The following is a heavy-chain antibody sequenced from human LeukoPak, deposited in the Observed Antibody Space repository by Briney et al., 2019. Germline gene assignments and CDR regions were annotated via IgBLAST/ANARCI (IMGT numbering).Heavy chain of an antibody. CDR1: GYSISSGYF. CDR2: IYHSGST. V-gene: IGHV4-38-2*02. J-gene: IGHJ5*02. Sequence: SETLSLTCTVSGYSISSGYFWGWIRQPPGKGLEWIGSIYHSGSTSYNPSLKSRLTISVDTSKNQFSLKLNFVTAADTAMYYCARGRQLVAHWGQGTLVTVSS. CDR3: ARGRQLVAH. D-gene: IGHD6-6*01.